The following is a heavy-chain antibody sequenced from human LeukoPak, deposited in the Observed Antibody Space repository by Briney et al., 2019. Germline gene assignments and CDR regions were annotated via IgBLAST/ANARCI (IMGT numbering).Heavy chain of an antibody. Sequence: QSGGSLRLSCAASGFTFSSYGMHWVRQAPGKGLEWVAVISYDGSNKYYADSVKGRFTISRDNSKNTLYLQMNSQRAEDTAVYYCAKDHSGSYLYYYYYYGIDVWGQGTTVTVSS. J-gene: IGHJ6*02. V-gene: IGHV3-30*18. CDR3: AKDHSGSYLYYYYYYGIDV. CDR1: GFTFSSYG. D-gene: IGHD1-26*01. CDR2: ISYDGSNK.